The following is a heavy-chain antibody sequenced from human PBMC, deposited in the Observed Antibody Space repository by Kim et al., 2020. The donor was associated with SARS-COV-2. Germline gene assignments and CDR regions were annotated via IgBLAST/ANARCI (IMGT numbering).Heavy chain of an antibody. CDR1: GGSFSGYY. D-gene: IGHD1-1*01. CDR3: ASFPGRAWNGYYYYYGMDV. V-gene: IGHV4-34*01. Sequence: SETLSLTCAVYGGSFSGYYWSWIRQPPGKGLEWIGEINHSGSTNYNPSLKSRVTISVDTSKNQFSLKLSSVTAADTAVYYCASFPGRAWNGYYYYYGMDVWGQGTTVTVSS. CDR2: INHSGST. J-gene: IGHJ6*02.